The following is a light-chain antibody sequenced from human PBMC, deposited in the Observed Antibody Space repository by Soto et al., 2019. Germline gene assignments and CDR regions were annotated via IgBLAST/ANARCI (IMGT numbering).Light chain of an antibody. CDR1: SSNIGDNY. V-gene: IGLV1-51*01. CDR2: DNN. J-gene: IGLJ2*01. Sequence: QSVLTQPPAVSAAPGQKVTISCSGSSSNIGDNYVSWYQQLPGTAPKLIISDNNKRPSGIPDRFSGSKSGTSASLAITGLQADDEADYYCQSYDRSLSSPIFGGGTKLTVL. CDR3: QSYDRSLSSPI.